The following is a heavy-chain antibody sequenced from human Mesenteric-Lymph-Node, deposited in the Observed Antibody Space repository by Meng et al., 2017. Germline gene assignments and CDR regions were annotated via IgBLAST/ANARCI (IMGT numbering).Heavy chain of an antibody. CDR1: GHTFTASP. J-gene: IGHJ4*02. CDR2: INAGNGDT. D-gene: IGHD3-16*02. CDR3: ATGPEIVSTLDF. Sequence: QVHLVQSGAEVNQPAASVQISCRSSGHTFTASPLHWVRQAPGQSLECMGWINAGNGDTEYSQRFQDRVTISRDTSATTAYMELSSLRSEDTAVYYCATGPEIVSTLDFWGQGTLVTASS. V-gene: IGHV1-3*01.